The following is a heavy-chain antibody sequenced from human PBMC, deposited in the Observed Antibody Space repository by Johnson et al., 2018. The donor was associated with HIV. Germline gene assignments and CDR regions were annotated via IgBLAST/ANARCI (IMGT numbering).Heavy chain of an antibody. D-gene: IGHD6-19*01. V-gene: IGHV3-20*04. CDR1: GFTFGDSG. CDR2: INCYGRST. CDR3: ASGRQAVRGAFDI. Sequence: VQLVESGGGVVRPGGSLRLSCAASGFTFGDSGMSWVRQAPGKGLEWVSGINCYGRSTGYADSVKGRFTISRDNAKNSLYLQMNSLRAEDTALYYCASGRQAVRGAFDIWGQGTMVTVSS. J-gene: IGHJ3*02.